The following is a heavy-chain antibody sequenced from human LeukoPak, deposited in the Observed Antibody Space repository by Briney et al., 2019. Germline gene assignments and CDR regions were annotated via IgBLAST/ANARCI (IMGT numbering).Heavy chain of an antibody. V-gene: IGHV4-59*01. D-gene: IGHD2-15*01. CDR1: GGSISSYY. CDR3: ARDVDGYCSGGSCYGAAFDI. CDR2: IYYSGST. J-gene: IGHJ3*02. Sequence: SETLSLTCTVSGGSISSYYWSWIRQPPGKGLEWIGYIYYSGSTNYNPSLKSRVTISVDTSKNQFSLKLSSVTAADTAVYYCARDVDGYCSGGSCYGAAFDIWGQGTMVTVSS.